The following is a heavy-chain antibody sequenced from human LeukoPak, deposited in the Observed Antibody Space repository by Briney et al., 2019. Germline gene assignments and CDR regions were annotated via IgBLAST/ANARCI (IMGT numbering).Heavy chain of an antibody. J-gene: IGHJ4*02. D-gene: IGHD3-3*01. CDR3: ARVGYDFWSGYYTQNFDY. V-gene: IGHV1-2*02. Sequence: GASVKVSCKASGYTFTGYYMHWVRQAPGQGLEWMGWINPNSGGTNYAQKFQGRVTMTRDTPISTAYMELSRLRSDDTAVYYCARVGYDFWSGYYTQNFDYWGQGTLVTVSS. CDR1: GYTFTGYY. CDR2: INPNSGGT.